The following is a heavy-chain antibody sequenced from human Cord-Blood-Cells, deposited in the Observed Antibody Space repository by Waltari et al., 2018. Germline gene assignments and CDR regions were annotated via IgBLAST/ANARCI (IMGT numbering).Heavy chain of an antibody. CDR3: ARGGVPAAPFNWFDP. V-gene: IGHV4-34*01. CDR1: GGSFSGYY. D-gene: IGHD2-2*01. Sequence: QVQLQQWGAGLLKPSETLSLTCAVHGGSFSGYYWSWIRQPPGKGLEWIGEINHSGSTNYNPSLKSRVTISVDTSKNQFSLKLSSVTAADTAVYYCARGGVPAAPFNWFDPWGQGTLVTVSS. CDR2: INHSGST. J-gene: IGHJ5*02.